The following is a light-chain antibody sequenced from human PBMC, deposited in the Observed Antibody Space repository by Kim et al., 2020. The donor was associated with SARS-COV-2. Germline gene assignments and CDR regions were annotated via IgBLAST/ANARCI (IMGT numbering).Light chain of an antibody. J-gene: IGKJ5*01. V-gene: IGKV3-11*01. Sequence: APLSLSPGDSAALSCRARQSVGTYLCWYQQKPGQAPRLLIYNASKRATGIPARFRGSGSGTDFSLTIGTLGPEDSAVYYCQQRSNFGQGTRLEIK. CDR1: QSVGTY. CDR2: NAS. CDR3: QQRSN.